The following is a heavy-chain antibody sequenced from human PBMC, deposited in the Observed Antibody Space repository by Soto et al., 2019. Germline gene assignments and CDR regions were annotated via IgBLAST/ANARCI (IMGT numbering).Heavy chain of an antibody. CDR1: GGTFSSYA. J-gene: IGHJ4*02. V-gene: IGHV1-69*01. Sequence: QVQLVQSGAEVKKPGSSVKVSCKASGGTFSSYAISWVRQAPGQGLEWMGGIIPIFGTANYAQKFQGRVTITADESTSTAYMELSSLRSEETAVYYCARTIPLYRPGYFEYWGQGTLVTVSS. CDR2: IIPIFGTA. D-gene: IGHD2-8*01. CDR3: ARTIPLYRPGYFEY.